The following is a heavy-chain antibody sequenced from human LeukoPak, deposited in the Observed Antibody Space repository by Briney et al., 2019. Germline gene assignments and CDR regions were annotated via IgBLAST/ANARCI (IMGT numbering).Heavy chain of an antibody. Sequence: PGGSLRLSCAASGFTFSTYAMHWVRQAPGKGLEWVAVISYDGSNKYYADSVKGRFTISRDNSKNTLYLQMNSLRAEDTAVYYCARDFRPYYYDSSGYYYGWYFDYWGQGTLVTVSS. V-gene: IGHV3-30-3*01. CDR2: ISYDGSNK. D-gene: IGHD3-22*01. CDR1: GFTFSTYA. CDR3: ARDFRPYYYDSSGYYYGWYFDY. J-gene: IGHJ4*02.